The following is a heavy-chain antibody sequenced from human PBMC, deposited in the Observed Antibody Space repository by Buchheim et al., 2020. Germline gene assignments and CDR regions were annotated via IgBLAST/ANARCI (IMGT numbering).Heavy chain of an antibody. CDR1: GFSFSSYW. J-gene: IGHJ6*02. D-gene: IGHD3-3*02. CDR3: ARGAFADGLDA. V-gene: IGHV3-74*01. Sequence: EVQLVESGGGLVQPGGSLRLSCAASGFSFSSYWMNWVRQAPGKGLVWISRVKRDGSGTFYADNVKGRFTISRANDKKTLYLQMNSLRAEDTAVYYCARGAFADGLDAWGQGTT. CDR2: VKRDGSGT.